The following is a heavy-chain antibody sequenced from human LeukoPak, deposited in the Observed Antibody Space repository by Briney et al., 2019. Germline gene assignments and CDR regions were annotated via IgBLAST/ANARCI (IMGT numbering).Heavy chain of an antibody. J-gene: IGHJ3*02. V-gene: IGHV3-21*04. D-gene: IGHD3-3*01. CDR1: GFTFSSYA. CDR3: AKDTGRPTDAITMEDNAFDI. CDR2: ISSSSSYI. Sequence: PGGSLRLSCAASGFTFSSYAMSWVRQAPGKGLEWVSSISSSSSYIYYADSVKGRFTISRDNAKNSLYLQMDSLRAEDAALYYCAKDTGRPTDAITMEDNAFDIWGQGTMVTVSS.